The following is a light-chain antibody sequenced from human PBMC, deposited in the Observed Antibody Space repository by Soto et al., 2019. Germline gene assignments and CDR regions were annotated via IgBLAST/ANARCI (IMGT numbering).Light chain of an antibody. J-gene: IGKJ2*01. Sequence: EIVLTQSPGTLSLSPGERATLSCRASQSVSSSYLASYQQKPGQAPRLLIYGASSRATGIPDRVSGSGSGTDFTLTISRLEPEAFAVYYCQQYGSSPTFGQGTKLEIK. CDR2: GAS. CDR3: QQYGSSPT. V-gene: IGKV3-20*01. CDR1: QSVSSSY.